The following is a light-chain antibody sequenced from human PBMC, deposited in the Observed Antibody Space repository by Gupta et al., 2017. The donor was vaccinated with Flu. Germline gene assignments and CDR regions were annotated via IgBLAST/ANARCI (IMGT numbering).Light chain of an antibody. CDR3: QQYYTTLWT. V-gene: IGKV4-1*01. Sequence: DIVMTQSPDSLAVSLGERATINCKSSQSVLYSSNNKNYLAWYQQKPGQSPKVIIYWASTRESGVPDRFSGSGSGTDFTLTISSLQAEDLAVYYCQQYYTTLWTFGQGTKVEIK. CDR1: QSVLYSSNNKNY. J-gene: IGKJ1*01. CDR2: WAS.